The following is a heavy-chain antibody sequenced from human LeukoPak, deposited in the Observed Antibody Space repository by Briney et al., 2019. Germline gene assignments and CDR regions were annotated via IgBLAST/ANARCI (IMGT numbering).Heavy chain of an antibody. D-gene: IGHD3-22*01. CDR1: GGSISSGGYY. CDR3: ARGRFRSFTMMYRSAAERDAFDI. CDR2: IYYSGST. Sequence: SETLSLTCTVSGGSISSGGYYWSWIRQHPGKGLEWIGYIYYSGSTYYNPSLKSRVTISVDTSKNQFSLKLSSVTAADTAVYYCARGRFRSFTMMYRSAAERDAFDIWGQGTMVTVSS. J-gene: IGHJ3*02. V-gene: IGHV4-31*03.